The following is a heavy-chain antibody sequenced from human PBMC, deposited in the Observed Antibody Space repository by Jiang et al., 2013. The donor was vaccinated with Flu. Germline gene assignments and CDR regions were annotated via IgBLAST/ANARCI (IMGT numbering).Heavy chain of an antibody. D-gene: IGHD6-13*01. V-gene: IGHV3-21*01. J-gene: IGHJ6*02. CDR2: ISSSSSYI. CDR3: ARPIAAAVFFADMDV. Sequence: VQLVESGGGLVKPGGSLRLSCAASGFTFSSYSMNWVRQAPGKGLEWVSSISSSSSYIYYADSVKGRFTISRDNAKNSLYLQMNSLRAEDTAVYYCARPIAAAVFFADMDVWGQGTTVTVSS. CDR1: GFTFSSYS.